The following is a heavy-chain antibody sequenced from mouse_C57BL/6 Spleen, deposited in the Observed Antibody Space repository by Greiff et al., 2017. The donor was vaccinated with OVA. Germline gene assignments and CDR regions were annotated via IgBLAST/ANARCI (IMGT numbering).Heavy chain of an antibody. V-gene: IGHV1-15*01. D-gene: IGHD1-1*01. CDR2: IDPETGGT. Sequence: QVQLQQSGAELVRPGASVTLSCKASGYTFTDYEMHWVKQTPVHGLEWIGAIDPETGGTAYNQKFKGKAILTADKSSSTAYMELRSLTSEDSAVYYCTRFITTVVAYYFDYWGQGTTLTVAS. CDR1: GYTFTDYE. J-gene: IGHJ2*01. CDR3: TRFITTVVAYYFDY.